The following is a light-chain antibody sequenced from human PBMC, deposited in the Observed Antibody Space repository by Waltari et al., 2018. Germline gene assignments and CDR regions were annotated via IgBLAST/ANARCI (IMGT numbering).Light chain of an antibody. V-gene: IGKV1-5*03. CDR2: KAS. Sequence: DIQMTQSPSTLSASVGDRVTITCRASQSISSWLAWYQQKPGKAPKLLIYKASTLEAGVPSRFSGSGSGTEFTLTISSLQPDDSATYYCQQYKTYLRPFGQVTKLEIK. CDR3: QQYKTYLRP. CDR1: QSISSW. J-gene: IGKJ2*01.